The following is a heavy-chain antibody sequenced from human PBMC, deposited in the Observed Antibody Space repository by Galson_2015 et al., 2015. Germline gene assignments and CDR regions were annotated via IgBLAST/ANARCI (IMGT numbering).Heavy chain of an antibody. D-gene: IGHD3-10*01. V-gene: IGHV1-24*01. CDR2: FDPEDGET. CDR3: ATGRLLWFRELFDY. J-gene: IGHJ4*02. Sequence: SVKVSCKVSGYTLTDLSMHWVRQAPGKGLEWMGGFDPEDGETIYAQKFQGRVTMTEDTSTDTAYMELSSLRSEDTAVYYCATGRLLWFRELFDYWGQGTLVTVSS. CDR1: GYTLTDLS.